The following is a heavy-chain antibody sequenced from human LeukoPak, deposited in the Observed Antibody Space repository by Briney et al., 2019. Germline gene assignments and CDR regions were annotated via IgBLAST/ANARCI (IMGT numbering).Heavy chain of an antibody. D-gene: IGHD6-19*01. CDR1: GFTFGSYG. V-gene: IGHV3-30*02. J-gene: IGHJ5*02. CDR3: AKRQAVARNWFDP. Sequence: GGSLRLSCAASGFTFGSYGMHWVRQAPGEGLKRVAFIWYDGSKKYYEDSVRGRFTVSRDNSKNTLYLQMDSLRAEDTAVYYCAKRQAVARNWFDPWGQGTLVTVSS. CDR2: IWYDGSKK.